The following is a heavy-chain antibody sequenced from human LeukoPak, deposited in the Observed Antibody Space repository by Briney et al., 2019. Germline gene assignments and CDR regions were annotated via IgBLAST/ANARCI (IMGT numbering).Heavy chain of an antibody. CDR3: ARVVYSYSVWDAFDI. D-gene: IGHD5-18*01. Sequence: SETLSLTCTVSGGSISSSSYYWGWIRQPPGKGREGSVSIYYSGSTYYNPSLKSRVTISVDTSKNQFSLKLSSVTAADTAVYYCARVVYSYSVWDAFDIWGQGTMVTVSS. V-gene: IGHV4-39*07. CDR2: IYYSGST. CDR1: GGSISSSSYY. J-gene: IGHJ3*02.